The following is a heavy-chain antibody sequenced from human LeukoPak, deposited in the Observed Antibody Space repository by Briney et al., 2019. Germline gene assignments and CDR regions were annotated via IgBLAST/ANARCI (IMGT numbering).Heavy chain of an antibody. J-gene: IGHJ4*02. D-gene: IGHD6-19*01. V-gene: IGHV3-21*01. CDR1: GFTFSSYS. CDR2: ISSSSSYI. CDR3: ARETTIAVAGKSGEDY. Sequence: PGGSLRLSCAASGFTFSSYSMNWVRQAPGKGLEWVSSISSSSSYIYYADSVKGRFTISRDNAKNSLYLQMNSLRAEDTAVYYCARETTIAVAGKSGEDYWGQGTLVTVSS.